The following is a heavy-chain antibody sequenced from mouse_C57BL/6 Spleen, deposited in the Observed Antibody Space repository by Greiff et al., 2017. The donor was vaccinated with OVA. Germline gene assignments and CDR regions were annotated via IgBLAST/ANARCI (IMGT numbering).Heavy chain of an antibody. J-gene: IGHJ4*01. Sequence: VQLKESGGGLVKPGGSLKLSCAASGFTFSDYGMHWVRQAPEKGLEWVAYISSGSSTIYYADTVKGRFTISRDNAKNTLFLQMTSLRSEDTAMYYCARDGNYPYYAMDYWGQGTSVTVSS. CDR2: ISSGSSTI. D-gene: IGHD2-1*01. CDR1: GFTFSDYG. CDR3: ARDGNYPYYAMDY. V-gene: IGHV5-17*01.